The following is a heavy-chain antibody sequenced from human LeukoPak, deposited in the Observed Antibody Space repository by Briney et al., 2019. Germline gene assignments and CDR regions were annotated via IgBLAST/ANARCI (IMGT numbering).Heavy chain of an antibody. J-gene: IGHJ4*02. CDR1: GYSFTTYW. CDR2: IYPGDSDA. D-gene: IGHD1-26*01. Sequence: GESLKISCKDSGYSFTTYWIAWVRQLPGKGLEWMGIIYPGDSDARYSPSFQGQVTFSADKSISTAYLQWSSLKASDTAMYYCARQQVGATIPLDYWGQGTLVTVSS. V-gene: IGHV5-51*01. CDR3: ARQQVGATIPLDY.